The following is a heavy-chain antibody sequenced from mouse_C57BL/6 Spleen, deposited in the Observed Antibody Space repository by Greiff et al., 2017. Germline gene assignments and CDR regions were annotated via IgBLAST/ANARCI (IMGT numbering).Heavy chain of an antibody. CDR1: GFTFSSYT. D-gene: IGHD2-3*01. CDR3: ARDGYYDYYAMDY. J-gene: IGHJ4*01. V-gene: IGHV5-9*01. Sequence: EVQRVESGGGLVKPGGSLKLSCAASGFTFSSYTMSWVRQTLEKRLEWVATLSGGGGNTYYPDSVKGRFTISRDNAKNTLYLQMSSLRSEDTALFYCARDGYYDYYAMDYWGQGTSVTVSS. CDR2: LSGGGGNT.